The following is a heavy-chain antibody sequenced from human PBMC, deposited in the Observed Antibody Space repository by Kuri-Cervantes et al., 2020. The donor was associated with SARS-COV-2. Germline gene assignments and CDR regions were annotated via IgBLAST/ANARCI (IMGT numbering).Heavy chain of an antibody. Sequence: ESLKISCTVSGGSISSSTYYWGWFRQPPGKGLEWIGSIYYSGKTYYNPSLKSRFTMSVDTSKNEFSLTLTSVTAADTAVYYCARRAKMLRFLEWFPGYMDVWGKGTTVTVSS. V-gene: IGHV4-39*01. CDR3: ARRAKMLRFLEWFPGYMDV. J-gene: IGHJ6*03. CDR2: IYYSGKT. CDR1: GGSISSSTYY. D-gene: IGHD3-3*01.